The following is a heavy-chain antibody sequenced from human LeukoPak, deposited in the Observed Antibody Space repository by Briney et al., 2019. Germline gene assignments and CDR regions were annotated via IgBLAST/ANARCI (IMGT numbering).Heavy chain of an antibody. CDR3: AKGGGGRLIYYYYMDV. J-gene: IGHJ6*03. CDR2: ITWNNDNI. V-gene: IGHV3-9*03. CDR1: GFTFDDYA. Sequence: QTGGSLRLSCAASGFTFDDYAMHWVRQAPGKGLEWVSGITWNNDNIEYADSVKGRFTISRDNAKNSLYLQMNSLRAEDMALYYCAKGGGGRLIYYYYMDVWGKGTTVTVSS. D-gene: IGHD3-16*01.